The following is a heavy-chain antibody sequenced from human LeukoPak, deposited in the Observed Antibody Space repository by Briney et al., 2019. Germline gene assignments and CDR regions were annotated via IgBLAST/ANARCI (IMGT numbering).Heavy chain of an antibody. CDR2: IYTSGST. D-gene: IGHD1-14*01. CDR1: GGSISSGSYY. J-gene: IGHJ4*02. CDR3: ARDPGGEVPFDY. V-gene: IGHV4-61*02. Sequence: PSQTLSLTCTVSGGSISSGSYYWRWIRQPAGTGLEWIGRIYTSGSTNYNPSLKSRVTISVDTSKNQFSLKLSSVTAADTAVYYCARDPGGEVPFDYWGQGTLVTVSS.